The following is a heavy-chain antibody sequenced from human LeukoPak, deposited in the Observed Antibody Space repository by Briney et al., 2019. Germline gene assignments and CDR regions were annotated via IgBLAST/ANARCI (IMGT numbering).Heavy chain of an antibody. CDR3: AKDLDRGTPPAYFDY. V-gene: IGHV3-23*01. Sequence: GGSLRLSCAASGFTFSSYAMSWVRQAPGKGLEWVSAISGSGGSTYYADSVEGRFTISRDNSKNTLYLQMNSLRAEDTAVYYCAKDLDRGTPPAYFDYWGQGTLVTVSS. CDR1: GFTFSSYA. D-gene: IGHD3-3*01. J-gene: IGHJ4*02. CDR2: ISGSGGST.